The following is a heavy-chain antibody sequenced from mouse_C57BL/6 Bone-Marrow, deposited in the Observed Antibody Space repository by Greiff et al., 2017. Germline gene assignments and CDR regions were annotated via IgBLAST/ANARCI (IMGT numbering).Heavy chain of an antibody. V-gene: IGHV1-59*01. CDR2: IDPSDSYT. CDR1: GYTFTSYW. Sequence: VQLQQSGAELVRPGTSVTLSCKASGYTFTSYWMHWVKQRPGQGLEWIGVIDPSDSYTNYNQKFKGKATLTVDTSSSTAYMQLSSLTSEDSAVYYCARANYYSNLDYWGQGTTLTVSS. CDR3: ARANYYSNLDY. D-gene: IGHD2-5*01. J-gene: IGHJ2*01.